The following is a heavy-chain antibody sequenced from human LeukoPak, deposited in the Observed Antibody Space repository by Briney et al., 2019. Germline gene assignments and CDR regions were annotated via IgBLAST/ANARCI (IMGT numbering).Heavy chain of an antibody. CDR2: INPNSGGT. D-gene: IGHD3-10*01. CDR1: GYTFTGYY. CDR3: ARDSDGMDV. Sequence: GASVKVSRKASGYTFTGYYMHWVRQAPGQGLEWMGWINPNSGGTNYGQEFQGRVTMTRDTSISTAHMELSRLRSDDTAVYYCARDSDGMDVWGQGTTVTVSS. V-gene: IGHV1-2*02. J-gene: IGHJ6*02.